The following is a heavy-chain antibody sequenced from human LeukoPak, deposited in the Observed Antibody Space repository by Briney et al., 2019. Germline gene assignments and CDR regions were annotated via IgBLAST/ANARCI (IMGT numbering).Heavy chain of an antibody. D-gene: IGHD6-19*01. CDR1: GFTFSSYA. V-gene: IGHV3-23*01. Sequence: GGSLRLSYAASGFTFSSYAMSWVRQALGKGLEWVSAISGSGGSTYYADSVKGRYTISRDNSKNTLYLQMNSLRAEDMAVYYCAKRRAVAGNYYFDYWGQGTLVTVSS. J-gene: IGHJ4*02. CDR3: AKRRAVAGNYYFDY. CDR2: ISGSGGST.